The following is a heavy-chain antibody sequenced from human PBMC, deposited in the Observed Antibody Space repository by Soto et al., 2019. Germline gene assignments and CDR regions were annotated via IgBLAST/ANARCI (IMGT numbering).Heavy chain of an antibody. Sequence: GGSMRLSCAASGFTFSSYELNRVRQAPGKGLEWVSYISSGGNTIYYAASVRGRFTISRANAKSSLYLHLNSLRAEDTAVYYFARRAYDCRGYYLDYWRQGALVTVSS. V-gene: IGHV3-48*03. J-gene: IGHJ4*02. CDR2: ISSGGNTI. D-gene: IGHD3-22*01. CDR3: ARRAYDCRGYYLDY. CDR1: GFTFSSYE.